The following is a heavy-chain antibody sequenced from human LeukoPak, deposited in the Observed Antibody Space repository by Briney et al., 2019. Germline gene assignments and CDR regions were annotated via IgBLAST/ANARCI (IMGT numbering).Heavy chain of an antibody. CDR3: AKDGGGWYTTGWYYFDY. Sequence: GGSLRLSCAVSGFTFSTYAMSWVRQAPGKGLEWVSSISGGGVHTYYADSVKGRFSISRDNSKNTLYLQMNSLRAEDTAVYYCAKDGGGWYTTGWYYFDYWGQGTLVTVSS. D-gene: IGHD6-19*01. CDR2: ISGGGVHT. V-gene: IGHV3-23*01. CDR1: GFTFSTYA. J-gene: IGHJ4*02.